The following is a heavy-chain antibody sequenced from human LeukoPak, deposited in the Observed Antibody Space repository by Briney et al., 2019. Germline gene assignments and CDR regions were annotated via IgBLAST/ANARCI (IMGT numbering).Heavy chain of an antibody. D-gene: IGHD6-19*01. CDR3: ARALAVAGTGGFDP. V-gene: IGHV3-74*01. J-gene: IGHJ5*02. CDR1: GFTFSNYW. CDR2: MNSDGSST. Sequence: GGSLRLSCAASGFTFSNYWMHWVRQAPGKGLVWVSRMNSDGSSTSYADSVKGRFTISRDNAKNALYLQMNSLRAEDTAVYYCARALAVAGTGGFDPWGQGTLVTVSP.